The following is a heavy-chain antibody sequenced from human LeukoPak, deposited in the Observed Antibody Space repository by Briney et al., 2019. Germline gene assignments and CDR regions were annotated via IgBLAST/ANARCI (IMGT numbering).Heavy chain of an antibody. V-gene: IGHV3-23*01. D-gene: IGHD4-23*01. J-gene: IGHJ4*02. CDR2: ISGSAVST. CDR1: GFTFSNYW. CDR3: AKAVPKAVVTPSFDY. Sequence: GGSLRLSCAASGFTFSNYWMHWVRQAPGKGLVWVSAISGSAVSTYYADSVKGRFTISRDNSKNTLYLQMNSLRVEDTAVYYCAKAVPKAVVTPSFDYWGQGTLVTVSS.